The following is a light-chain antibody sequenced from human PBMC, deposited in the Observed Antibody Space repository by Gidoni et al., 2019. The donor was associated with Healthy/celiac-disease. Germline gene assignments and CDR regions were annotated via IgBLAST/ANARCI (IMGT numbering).Light chain of an antibody. CDR3: QQYYSTPYT. Sequence: DIVMPQSPDSLDVSLGERATINCKSSQSVLYSSNNKNYLAWYQQKPGQPPKLLIYWASTRESGVPDRFSGSGSGTDFTRTSSSLQAEDVAFYYCQQYYSTPYTFGQGTKLEIK. CDR1: QSVLYSSNNKNY. J-gene: IGKJ2*01. V-gene: IGKV4-1*01. CDR2: WAS.